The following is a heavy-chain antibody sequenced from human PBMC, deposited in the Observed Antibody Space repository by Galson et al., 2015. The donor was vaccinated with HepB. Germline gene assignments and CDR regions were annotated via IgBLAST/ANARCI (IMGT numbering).Heavy chain of an antibody. V-gene: IGHV1-2*02. CDR3: ARDRVPAAHLWDGSHDAFDI. D-gene: IGHD2-2*01. CDR1: GYTFTGYY. J-gene: IGHJ3*02. Sequence: SVKVSCKASGYTFTGYYMHWVRQAPGQGLEWMGWINPNSGGTNYAQKFQGRVTMTRDTSISTAYMEVSRLRSDDTAVYYCARDRVPAAHLWDGSHDAFDIWGQGTMVTVSS. CDR2: INPNSGGT.